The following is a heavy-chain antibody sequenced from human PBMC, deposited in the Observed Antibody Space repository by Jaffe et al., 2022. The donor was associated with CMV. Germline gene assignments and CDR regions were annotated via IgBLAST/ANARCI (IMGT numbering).Heavy chain of an antibody. D-gene: IGHD6-19*01. Sequence: EVQLVESGGGLVQPGGSLRLSCAASGFTFSSYSMNWVRQAPGKGLEWVSYISSSSSTIYYADSVKGRFTISRDNAKNSLYLQMNSLRDEDTAVYYCAREGDSSGWYYYYYGMDVWGQGTTVTVSS. V-gene: IGHV3-48*02. CDR1: GFTFSSYS. CDR3: AREGDSSGWYYYYYGMDV. J-gene: IGHJ6*02. CDR2: ISSSSSTI.